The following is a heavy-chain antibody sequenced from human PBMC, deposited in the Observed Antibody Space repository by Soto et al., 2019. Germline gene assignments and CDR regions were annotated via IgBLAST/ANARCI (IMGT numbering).Heavy chain of an antibody. D-gene: IGHD2-15*01. Sequence: GGSLRLSCAASRFTFSSYAMSWVRQAPGKGLEWVSAISGSDGFTSYADSVKGRFTISRDNSKNTLYLQMNSLRAEDTAVYYCAKGMGVIAATPRYYFDYWGQGTLVTVSS. CDR1: RFTFSSYA. CDR3: AKGMGVIAATPRYYFDY. V-gene: IGHV3-23*01. J-gene: IGHJ4*02. CDR2: ISGSDGFT.